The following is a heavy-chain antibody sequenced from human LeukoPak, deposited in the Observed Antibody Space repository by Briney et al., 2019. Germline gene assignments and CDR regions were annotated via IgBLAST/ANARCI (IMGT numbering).Heavy chain of an antibody. CDR3: ARDRGWGGETFDI. D-gene: IGHD2-15*01. CDR2: IRYDESTE. J-gene: IGHJ3*02. CDR1: GFAFSSVG. V-gene: IGHV3-30*02. Sequence: AGGSLRLSCAASGFAFSSVGMHWVRQAPGKGLEWVAFIRYDESTEYYADSVKGRFTISRDNAKNSLYLQMNSLRAEDTAVYYCARDRGWGGETFDIWGQGTMVTVSS.